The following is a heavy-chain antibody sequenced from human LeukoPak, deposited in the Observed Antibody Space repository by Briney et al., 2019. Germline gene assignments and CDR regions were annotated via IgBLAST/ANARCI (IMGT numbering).Heavy chain of an antibody. V-gene: IGHV4-34*01. J-gene: IGHJ5*01. Sequence: PETLSLTCAVYGGSFSGYYWSWIRQPPGKGLEWIGEINHSGSTNYNPSLKSRVTISVDTSKNQFSLKLSSVTAADTAVYYCARSPRLRKNWFDPWGQGTMVTVSS. CDR2: INHSGST. D-gene: IGHD4-17*01. CDR3: ARSPRLRKNWFDP. CDR1: GGSFSGYY.